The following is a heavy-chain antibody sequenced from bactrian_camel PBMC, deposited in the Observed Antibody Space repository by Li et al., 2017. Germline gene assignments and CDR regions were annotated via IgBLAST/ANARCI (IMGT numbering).Heavy chain of an antibody. V-gene: IGHV3S40*01. CDR3: AAGESAGSSCFDDAY. CDR2: IYTGGGDIT. CDR1: EYTFRNYC. D-gene: IGHD2*01. Sequence: VQLVESGGGSVQTGGTLTLSCVASEYTFRNYCVGWFRQAPGKEREGVAAIYTGGGDITYVADSVKGRFTISKDSAKNTVYLEMNSLKPEDTAMYYCAAGESAGSSCFDDAYWDQGTQVTVS. J-gene: IGHJ4*01.